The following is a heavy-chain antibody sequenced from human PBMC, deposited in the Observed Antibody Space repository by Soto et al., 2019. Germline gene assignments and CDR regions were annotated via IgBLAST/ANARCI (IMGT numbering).Heavy chain of an antibody. Sequence: EVQLVETGGGLIQPGGSLRLSCAASGVTVSSNYMSWVRQAPGKGLERVSVIYSGGSTYYADSVKGRFTISRDYSKYTLYLQMTSVSAEDTAVYYCARDGPHYYDSSGYRPPGSYGMDVWGQGTTVTVSS. D-gene: IGHD3-22*01. CDR3: ARDGPHYYDSSGYRPPGSYGMDV. CDR2: IYSGGST. V-gene: IGHV3-53*02. CDR1: GVTVSSNY. J-gene: IGHJ6*02.